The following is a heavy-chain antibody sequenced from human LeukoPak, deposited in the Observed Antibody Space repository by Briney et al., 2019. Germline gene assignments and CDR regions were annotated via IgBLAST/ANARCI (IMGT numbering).Heavy chain of an antibody. V-gene: IGHV1-69*13. CDR2: IIPIFGTA. J-gene: IGHJ6*02. D-gene: IGHD6-13*01. CDR3: ARSPLSSRWYMYYYGMDV. Sequence: SVKVSCKASGDTFSSYAISWVRQAPGQGLEWTGGIIPIFGTANYAQKFQGRVTITADESTSTAYMELSSLRSEDTAVYYCARSPLSSRWYMYYYGMDVWGQGTTVTVSS. CDR1: GDTFSSYA.